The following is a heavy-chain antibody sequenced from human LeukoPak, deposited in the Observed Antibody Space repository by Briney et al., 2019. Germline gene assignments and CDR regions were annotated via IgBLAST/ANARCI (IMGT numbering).Heavy chain of an antibody. CDR1: GGSFSGYY. CDR2: INHSGST. V-gene: IGHV4-34*01. J-gene: IGHJ4*02. Sequence: SETLSLTCAVYGGSFSGYYWSWIRQPPGKGLEWIGEINHSGSTNYNPSLKSRVTISVDTSKNQFSLKLSSVTAADTAVYYCARGWVLLYYFDYWGQGTLVTVSS. D-gene: IGHD2-21*02. CDR3: ARGWVLLYYFDY.